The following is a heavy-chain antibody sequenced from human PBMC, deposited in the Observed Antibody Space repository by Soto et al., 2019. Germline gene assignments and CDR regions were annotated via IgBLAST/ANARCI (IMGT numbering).Heavy chain of an antibody. CDR1: GFTFSTYS. CDR3: AKDRGFIYYYGLDV. V-gene: IGHV3-48*01. D-gene: IGHD2-15*01. Sequence: GGSLRLSCAASGFTFSTYSMNWVRQAPGKGLEWVSSISSSSTIYYADSVKGRFTISRDNSKNSLYLQMNSLRPEDTAVYYCAKDRGFIYYYGLDVWGQGTTVTVSS. CDR2: ISSSSTI. J-gene: IGHJ6*02.